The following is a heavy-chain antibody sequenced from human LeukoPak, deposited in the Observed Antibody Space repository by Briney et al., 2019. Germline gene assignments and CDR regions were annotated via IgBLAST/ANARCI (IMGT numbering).Heavy chain of an antibody. CDR3: ARDNSVGDNAWWFDP. CDR1: GYTFTGYY. Sequence: ASVKVSCKASGYTFTGYYMHWVRQAPGQGLEWMGLINPTGGSTGYAQKFQGRVTMTRDMSTSTDYMELSSLRSEDTAIYYCARDNSVGDNAWWFDPWGQGPLVTVSS. J-gene: IGHJ5*02. V-gene: IGHV1-46*01. D-gene: IGHD1-26*01. CDR2: INPTGGST.